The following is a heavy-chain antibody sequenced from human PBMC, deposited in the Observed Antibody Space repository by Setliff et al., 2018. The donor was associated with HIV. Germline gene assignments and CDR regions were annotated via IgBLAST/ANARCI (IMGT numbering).Heavy chain of an antibody. Sequence: SVKVSCKASGGSFTSYTFSWVRQAPGQGLEWMGRIIPIVTIAHYAEQFVGRVTITADKSTSTTYMEVSSLRSEDTAVYYCAGERPGDHYESTGYQLADWFDPWGQGTLVTVSS. D-gene: IGHD3-22*01. CDR2: IIPIVTIA. CDR1: GGSFTSYT. CDR3: AGERPGDHYESTGYQLADWFDP. J-gene: IGHJ5*02. V-gene: IGHV1-69*04.